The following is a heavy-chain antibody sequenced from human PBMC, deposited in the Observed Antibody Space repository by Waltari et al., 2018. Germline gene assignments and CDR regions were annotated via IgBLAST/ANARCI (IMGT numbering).Heavy chain of an antibody. D-gene: IGHD1-1*01. Sequence: EVQLVQSGAEVKEPGAPLQISCRTSGYDIPNHWIAWVRQMPGKGLEWMGVIYLRDSETRYSPPFEGQVTISADKSIGTAFLQWTSVRASDTAIYYCAKLSGSTFLSRSYFDFWGPGTLVTVSS. CDR1: GYDIPNHW. V-gene: IGHV5-51*01. CDR3: AKLSGSTFLSRSYFDF. CDR2: IYLRDSET. J-gene: IGHJ4*02.